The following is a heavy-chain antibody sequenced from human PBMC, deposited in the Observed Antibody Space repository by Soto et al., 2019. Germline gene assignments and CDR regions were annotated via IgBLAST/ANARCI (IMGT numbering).Heavy chain of an antibody. CDR1: GFTFSSYG. D-gene: IGHD2-15*01. CDR2: ISYDGSNK. J-gene: IGHJ6*02. Sequence: QVQLVESWGGVVQPGRSLRLSCAASGFTFSSYGMHWVRQAPGKGLEWVAVISYDGSNKYYADSVKGRFTISRDNSKNTLYLQMNSLRAEDTAVYYCAKAAAYYYYGMDVWGQGTTVTVSS. CDR3: AKAAAYYYYGMDV. V-gene: IGHV3-30*18.